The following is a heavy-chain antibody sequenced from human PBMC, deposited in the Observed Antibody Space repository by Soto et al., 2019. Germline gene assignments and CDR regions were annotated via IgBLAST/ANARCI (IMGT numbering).Heavy chain of an antibody. V-gene: IGHV3-53*01. J-gene: IGHJ4*02. D-gene: IGHD4-4*01. Sequence: GGSLRLSCAASGFTVSSNYMSWVRQAPGKGLEWVSVICGGGTTYYADSVKGRFTISRDNSKNTLYLQMNSLRAEDTALYYCAKAMTTPSRPRNYFDYWGQGTLVTVSS. CDR2: ICGGGTT. CDR1: GFTVSSNY. CDR3: AKAMTTPSRPRNYFDY.